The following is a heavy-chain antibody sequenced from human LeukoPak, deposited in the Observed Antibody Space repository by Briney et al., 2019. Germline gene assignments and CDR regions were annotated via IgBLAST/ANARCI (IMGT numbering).Heavy chain of an antibody. CDR3: ARVFRRDGYFDY. CDR1: GYSITSYY. D-gene: IGHD5-24*01. J-gene: IGHJ4*02. V-gene: IGHV4-59*01. CDR2: IFYSGNT. Sequence: SETLSLTCTVSGYSITSYYWSWIRRPPGKGLEWIGYIFYSGNTDYNPSLKSRVTISVDTSRNQFSLKLDSVTAADTAVYYCARVFRRDGYFDYWGQGTLVTVSS.